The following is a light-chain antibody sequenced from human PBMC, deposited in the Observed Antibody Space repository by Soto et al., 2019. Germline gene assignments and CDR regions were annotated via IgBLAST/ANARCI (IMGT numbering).Light chain of an antibody. Sequence: ETVLTQTTCILSLAPWERSALSFLASRSISSSFLAWYQQKPGQAPRLLIYGASSRATGIPDRFSGTGSETDFTLTISRLEPEDFAVYYCQQYDNSPITFGQGTRLEI. V-gene: IGKV3-20*01. CDR3: QQYDNSPIT. CDR1: RSISSSF. CDR2: GAS. J-gene: IGKJ5*01.